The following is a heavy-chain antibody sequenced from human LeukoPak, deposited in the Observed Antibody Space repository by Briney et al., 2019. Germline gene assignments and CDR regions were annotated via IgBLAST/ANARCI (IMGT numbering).Heavy chain of an antibody. Sequence: PSETLSLTCAVSGDSIRSSNWWSWVRQPPGKGLEWIGEIYHSGSTNYNPSLKSRVTISVDKSKNQFSLNLSSVTAADPAVYYRAAKGGAHFVVVTGQGAFDIWGQGTMVTVSS. CDR1: GDSIRSSNW. V-gene: IGHV4-4*02. D-gene: IGHD2-21*02. CDR3: AAKGGAHFVVVTGQGAFDI. J-gene: IGHJ3*02. CDR2: IYHSGST.